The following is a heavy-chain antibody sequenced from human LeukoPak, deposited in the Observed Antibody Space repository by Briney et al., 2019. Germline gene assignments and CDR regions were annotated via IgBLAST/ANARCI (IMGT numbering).Heavy chain of an antibody. CDR3: ARTMEGYCSGGSCYQYSYYMDV. V-gene: IGHV4-34*01. D-gene: IGHD2-15*01. CDR2: INHSGST. CDR1: GGSFSGYY. J-gene: IGHJ6*03. Sequence: SETLSLTCAVYGGSFSGYYWSWIRQPPGKGLEWIGEINHSGSTNYNPSLKSRVTISVDTSRNQFSLKLTSVTAADTAVYYCARTMEGYCSGGSCYQYSYYMDVWGKGTTVTVSS.